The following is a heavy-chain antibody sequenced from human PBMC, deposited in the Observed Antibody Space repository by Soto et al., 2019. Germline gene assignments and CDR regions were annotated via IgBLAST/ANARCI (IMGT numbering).Heavy chain of an antibody. J-gene: IGHJ6*03. CDR1: GFTFSSYA. CDR3: ANAVYSSGWYYYYYMDV. Sequence: EVQLLESGGGLVQPGGSLRLSCAASGFTFSSYAMSWVRQAPGKGLEWVSAISGSGGSTYYADSVKGRFTISRDNSKNTLYLQMNSLRAEDTAVDYCANAVYSSGWYYYYYMDVWGKGTTVTVSS. CDR2: ISGSGGST. D-gene: IGHD6-19*01. V-gene: IGHV3-23*01.